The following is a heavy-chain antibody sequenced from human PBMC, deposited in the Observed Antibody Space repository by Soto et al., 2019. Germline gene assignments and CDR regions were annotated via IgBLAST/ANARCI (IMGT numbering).Heavy chain of an antibody. D-gene: IGHD2-2*01. CDR3: ARDRVGPYYYGMDV. CDR1: GYTFTGYY. CDR2: INPNSAGT. V-gene: IGHV1-2*04. J-gene: IGHJ6*02. Sequence: ASVKVSCKASGYTFTGYYMHWVRQAPGQGLEWMGWINPNSAGTNYAQKFQGWVTMTRDTSISTAYMELSRLRSDDTAVYYCARDRVGPYYYGMDVWGQGTTVTVSS.